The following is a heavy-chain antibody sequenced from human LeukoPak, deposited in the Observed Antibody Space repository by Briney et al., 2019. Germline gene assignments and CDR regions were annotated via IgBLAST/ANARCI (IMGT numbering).Heavy chain of an antibody. Sequence: GGCLRLSFAASGFTFSDYAMRWVRRAPGRGLEWVSGISGSGDSTNYADSVKGRFTISRDNSKNTLYLQMNSLRAEDTAVYYCARRSGIAVAGAFDYWGQGTLVTVSS. CDR1: GFTFSDYA. V-gene: IGHV3-23*01. J-gene: IGHJ4*02. D-gene: IGHD6-19*01. CDR3: ARRSGIAVAGAFDY. CDR2: ISGSGDST.